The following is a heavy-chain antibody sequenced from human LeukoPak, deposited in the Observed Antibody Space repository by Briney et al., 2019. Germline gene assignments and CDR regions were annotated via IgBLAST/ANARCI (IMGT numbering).Heavy chain of an antibody. CDR2: IYYSGST. J-gene: IGHJ4*02. Sequence: SETLSLTCTVSGGSISSSSYYWGWIRQPPGKGLEWIGSIYYSGSTYYNPSLKSRVTISVDTSKNQFSLKLSSVTAADTAVYYCARHGGYSYGRGLDYFDYWGQGTLVTVSS. CDR3: ARHGGYSYGRGLDYFDY. CDR1: GGSISSSSYY. D-gene: IGHD5-18*01. V-gene: IGHV4-39*01.